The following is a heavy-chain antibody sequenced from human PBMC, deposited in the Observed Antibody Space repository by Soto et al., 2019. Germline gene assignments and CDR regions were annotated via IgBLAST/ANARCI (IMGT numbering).Heavy chain of an antibody. Sequence: GGSLRLSCAAFRFSFSSYGMNWVRQAPGKGLEWVSYISRGSTSTIYYADSVKGRFTISRDNAKNSLYLQMNSLRAEDAAVYYCAKSESSGGLQLWGQGTLVTVSS. CDR3: AKSESSGGLQL. D-gene: IGHD2-15*01. CDR2: ISRGSTSTI. CDR1: RFSFSSYG. J-gene: IGHJ1*01. V-gene: IGHV3-48*01.